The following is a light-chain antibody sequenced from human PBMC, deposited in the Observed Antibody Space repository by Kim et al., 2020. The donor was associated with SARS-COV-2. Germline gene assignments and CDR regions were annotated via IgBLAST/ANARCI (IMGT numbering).Light chain of an antibody. J-gene: IGLJ3*02. Sequence: ELTQPPSTSGTPGQRVTISCSGSSSNIGSNYVYWYHQLPGTAPKLLMYSDDQRPSGVPDRFSGSKSGTSASLAISGLRSEDEADYYCVTWDDSLSGPVFGGGTQLTVL. CDR1: SSNIGSNY. V-gene: IGLV1-47*02. CDR2: SDD. CDR3: VTWDDSLSGPV.